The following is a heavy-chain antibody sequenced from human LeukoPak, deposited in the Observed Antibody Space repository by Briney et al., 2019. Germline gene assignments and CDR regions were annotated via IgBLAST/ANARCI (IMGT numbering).Heavy chain of an antibody. CDR1: GGSISSGSYY. V-gene: IGHV4-61*09. CDR2: IYTSGST. J-gene: IGHJ4*02. Sequence: SETLSLTCTVSGGSISSGSYYWSWIRQPARKGLEWIGHIYTSGSTNYNPSLKSRVTISVDTSKNQSSLKLSSEPTADTYVYYQSRVWGYSSSRALDYLGQKTLVTVSS. D-gene: IGHD6-13*01. CDR3: SRVWGYSSSRALDY.